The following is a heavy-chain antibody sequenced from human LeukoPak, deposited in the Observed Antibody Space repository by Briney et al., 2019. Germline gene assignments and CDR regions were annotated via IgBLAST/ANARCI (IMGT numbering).Heavy chain of an antibody. Sequence: SETLSLTCTVSGGSISGYYWSWIRQPPGKGLEWIGYIYYSGSTNYNPSLKSRVTISVDTSKNQFSLKLSSVTAADTAVYYCARPRIVYDSSGYSAAFDIWGQGTMVTVSS. J-gene: IGHJ3*02. CDR2: IYYSGST. V-gene: IGHV4-59*01. D-gene: IGHD3-22*01. CDR1: GGSISGYY. CDR3: ARPRIVYDSSGYSAAFDI.